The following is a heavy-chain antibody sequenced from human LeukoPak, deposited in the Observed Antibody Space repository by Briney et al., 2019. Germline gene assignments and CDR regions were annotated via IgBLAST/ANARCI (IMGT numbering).Heavy chain of an antibody. CDR3: ARDRDYYGMDV. J-gene: IGHJ6*02. V-gene: IGHV3-30-3*01. CDR1: GFTFSSYW. Sequence: GGSLRLSCAASGFTFSSYWMHWVRQAPGKGLEWVAVISYDGSNKYYADSVKGRFTISRDNSKNTLYLQMNSLRAEDTAVYYCARDRDYYGMDVWGQGTTVTVSS. CDR2: ISYDGSNK.